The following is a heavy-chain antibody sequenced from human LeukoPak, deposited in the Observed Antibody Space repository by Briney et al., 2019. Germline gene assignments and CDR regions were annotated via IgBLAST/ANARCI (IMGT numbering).Heavy chain of an antibody. CDR3: ARAIEVTSIFGVVIKPYYFDY. CDR1: GFTYSNNW. D-gene: IGHD3-3*01. V-gene: IGHV3-7*01. J-gene: IGHJ4*02. CDR2: IKQDGSET. Sequence: GGPLRLSCAASGFTYSNNWMSWVRQAPGKGLEWVATIKQDGSETYYVDSVKGRFTISRDNAKNSLYLQMNSLRAEDTAVYYCARAIEVTSIFGVVIKPYYFDYWGQGTLVTVSS.